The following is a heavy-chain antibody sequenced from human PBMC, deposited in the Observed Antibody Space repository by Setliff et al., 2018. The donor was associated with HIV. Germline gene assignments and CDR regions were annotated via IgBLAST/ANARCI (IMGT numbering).Heavy chain of an antibody. CDR3: ARWGSGSYERVFDY. V-gene: IGHV3-7*01. J-gene: IGHJ4*02. D-gene: IGHD1-26*01. CDR2: VKQDGTET. Sequence: PVGSLRLSCAASGFRFRSYWMSWVRQAPGKGLESVANVKQDGTETLYVDSVKGRFTISRDNANSLVYLQMNSLRVEDTAVYFCARWGSGSYERVFDYWGQGMLVTVSS. CDR1: GFRFRSYW.